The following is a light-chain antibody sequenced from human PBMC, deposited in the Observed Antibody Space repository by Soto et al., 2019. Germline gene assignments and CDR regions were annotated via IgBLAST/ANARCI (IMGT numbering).Light chain of an antibody. J-gene: IGKJ2*01. CDR2: GAS. CDR1: QSVRNSY. V-gene: IGKV3-20*01. CDR3: QQYGSSPYT. Sequence: EIMLTQSPGTMSLSPGERATLSCRASQSVRNSYLAWYQQKPGQAPRLLIYGASGRATGIPDRFSGSGSGTDFTLTISRLEPGDFAVYYCQQYGSSPYTCGQGTKLEI.